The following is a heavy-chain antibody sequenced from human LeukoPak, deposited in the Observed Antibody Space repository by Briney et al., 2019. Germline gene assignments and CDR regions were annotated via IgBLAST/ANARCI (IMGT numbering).Heavy chain of an antibody. V-gene: IGHV4-39*07. Sequence: PSETLSLTCTVSGGSISSSSYYWGWIRQPPGKGLEWIGSIYYSGSTYYNPSLKSRVTISVDTSKNQFSLKLSSVTAADTAVYYCARVPTDIVVVPAARADAFDIWGQGTMVTVSS. J-gene: IGHJ3*02. D-gene: IGHD2-2*01. CDR3: ARVPTDIVVVPAARADAFDI. CDR2: IYYSGST. CDR1: GGSISSSSYY.